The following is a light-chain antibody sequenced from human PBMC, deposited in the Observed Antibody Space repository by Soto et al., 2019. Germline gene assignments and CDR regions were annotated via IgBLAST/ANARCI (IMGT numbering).Light chain of an antibody. CDR3: QSYDSSLSVV. V-gene: IGLV1-40*01. Sequence: QSVLTQLPSVSGAPGQRVTISCTGSSSNIGAGYDVHWYQQLPVTAPKLLIYGNSNRPSGVPDRFSGSKSGTSASLAITGLQAEDEADYYCQSYDSSLSVVFGGGTKLTVL. CDR1: SSNIGAGYD. CDR2: GNS. J-gene: IGLJ3*02.